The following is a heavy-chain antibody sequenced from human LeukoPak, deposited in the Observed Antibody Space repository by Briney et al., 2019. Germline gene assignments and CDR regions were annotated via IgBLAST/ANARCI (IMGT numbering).Heavy chain of an antibody. CDR3: AKDRIAANLFGY. D-gene: IGHD6-13*01. V-gene: IGHV3-23*01. Sequence: GGSLRLSCAASGFTVSSNYMSCVRQAPGKGLEWVSAISGSGGSTYYADSVKGRFTISRDNSKNTLYLQMNSLRAEDTAVYYCAKDRIAANLFGYWGQGTLVTVSS. J-gene: IGHJ4*02. CDR1: GFTVSSNY. CDR2: ISGSGGST.